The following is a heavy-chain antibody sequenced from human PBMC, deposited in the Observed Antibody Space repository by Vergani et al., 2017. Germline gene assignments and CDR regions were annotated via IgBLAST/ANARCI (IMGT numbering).Heavy chain of an antibody. V-gene: IGHV1-69*12. D-gene: IGHD3-10*01. CDR2: IIPIFGTA. CDR3: ASLYGSGSYRYYYGMDV. CDR1: VGTFSSYA. Sequence: QVQLVQSGAEVKKPGSSVKVSCKASVGTFSSYAISWVRQAPGQGLEWMGGIIPIFGTANYAQKFQGRATITADESTSTAYMELSSLRSEDTAVYYCASLYGSGSYRYYYGMDVWGQGTTVTVSS. J-gene: IGHJ6*02.